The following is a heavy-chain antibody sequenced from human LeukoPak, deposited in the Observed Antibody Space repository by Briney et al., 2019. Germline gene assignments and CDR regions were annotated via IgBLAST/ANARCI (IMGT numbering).Heavy chain of an antibody. D-gene: IGHD3/OR15-3a*01. CDR1: GGSFSGYY. V-gene: IGHV4-39*01. CDR2: IYYSGNT. CDR3: ARQTGSGLFILP. J-gene: IGHJ4*02. Sequence: PSETLSLTCAVYGGSFSGYYWGWIRQPPGKGLEWIGSIYYSGNTYYNASLKSQVSISIDTSKNQFSLRLTSVTAADTAVYYCARQTGSGLFILPGGQGTLVTVSS.